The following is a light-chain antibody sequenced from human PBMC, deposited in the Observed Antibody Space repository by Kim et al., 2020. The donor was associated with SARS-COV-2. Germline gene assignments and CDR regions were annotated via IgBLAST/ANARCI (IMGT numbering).Light chain of an antibody. Sequence: SPGERATRSCRASQRVSNSYLAWYQQKPGQAPRLLIYAESRRATGVPDRFSGSGSETDFTLTINRLEPEDFAVYYCQQYGSSPPYTFGQGTKLEI. CDR2: AES. CDR3: QQYGSSPPYT. J-gene: IGKJ2*01. CDR1: QRVSNSY. V-gene: IGKV3-20*01.